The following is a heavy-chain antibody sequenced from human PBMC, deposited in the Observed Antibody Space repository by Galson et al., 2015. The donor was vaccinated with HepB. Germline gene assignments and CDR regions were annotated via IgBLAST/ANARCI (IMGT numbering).Heavy chain of an antibody. Sequence: SLRLSCAGPGFTFSGSAMHWVRQASGKGLEWVGRIGSESYNYATAYTASVKGRFTISRNDSKKTAILQMNSLRTEDTAVYYCIRTGDLTGYSSCWGQGTLVTVSS. V-gene: IGHV3-73*01. D-gene: IGHD3-22*01. CDR1: GFTFSGSA. CDR3: IRTGDLTGYSSC. CDR2: IGSESYNYAT. J-gene: IGHJ1*01.